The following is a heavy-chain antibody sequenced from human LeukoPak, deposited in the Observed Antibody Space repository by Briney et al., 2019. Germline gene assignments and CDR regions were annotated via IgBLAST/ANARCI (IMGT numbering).Heavy chain of an antibody. Sequence: ASVNVSRKSSVYTFTGYYMHWVRQPPAQGLAWVGIINPSGGSTSYAQKFQGRVTMTRDTSTSTVYMELSSLRSEDTAVYYCARVNDMVEVFDYWGQGTLVTVSS. V-gene: IGHV1-46*01. CDR2: INPSGGST. J-gene: IGHJ4*02. CDR3: ARVNDMVEVFDY. D-gene: IGHD5-12*01. CDR1: VYTFTGYY.